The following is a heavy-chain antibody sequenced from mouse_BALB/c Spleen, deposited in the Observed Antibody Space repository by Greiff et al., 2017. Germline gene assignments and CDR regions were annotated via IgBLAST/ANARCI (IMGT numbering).Heavy chain of an antibody. D-gene: IGHD2-10*02. Sequence: VKLMESGAELAKPGASVKMSCKASGYTFTSYWMHWVKQRPGQGLEWIGYINPSTGYTEYNQKFKDKATLTADKSSSTAYMQLSSLTSEDSAVYYCAKYGNYGAMDYWGQGTSVTVSS. CDR1: GYTFTSYW. CDR2: INPSTGYT. CDR3: AKYGNYGAMDY. J-gene: IGHJ4*01. V-gene: IGHV1-7*01.